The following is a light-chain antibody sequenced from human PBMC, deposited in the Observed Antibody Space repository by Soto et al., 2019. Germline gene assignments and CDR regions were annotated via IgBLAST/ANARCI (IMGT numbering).Light chain of an antibody. CDR3: AAWDDSLNGWV. CDR2: SNN. Sequence: QSVLTQPPSASGTPGQRVTISCSGSSSNIGSNTVNWYQPLPGTAPKLLIYSNNQRPSGVPDRFSGSKSGTSASLAISGLQSEDEADYYCAAWDDSLNGWVFGGGTKLTVI. J-gene: IGLJ3*02. V-gene: IGLV1-44*01. CDR1: SSNIGSNT.